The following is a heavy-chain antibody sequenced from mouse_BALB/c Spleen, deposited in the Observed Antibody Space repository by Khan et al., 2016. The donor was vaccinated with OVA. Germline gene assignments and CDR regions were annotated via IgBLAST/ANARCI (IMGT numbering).Heavy chain of an antibody. J-gene: IGHJ3*01. CDR3: ARGYDFFAS. D-gene: IGHD2-14*01. Sequence: EVQLQQSGPDLVKTGASVKISCMASGYSFTAYYMNWVRLSHGKSLECIGRINPNTYNINYNQKFKGKAILTVEKSSSTAYMELRSRTYEDSAVYFCARGYDFFASWGQGTLVTVSA. CDR1: GYSFTAYY. CDR2: INPNTYNI. V-gene: IGHV1-26*01.